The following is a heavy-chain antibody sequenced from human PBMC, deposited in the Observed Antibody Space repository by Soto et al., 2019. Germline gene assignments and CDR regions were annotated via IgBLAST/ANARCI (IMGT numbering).Heavy chain of an antibody. Sequence: SVKVSCKASGGTFSSYTISWLRQAPGQGLEWMGRIIPILGIANYAQKFQGRVTITADKSTSTAYMELSSLRSEDTAVYYCARVPSLSYSSSWYPVDYWGQGTLVTVSS. CDR3: ARVPSLSYSSSWYPVDY. V-gene: IGHV1-69*02. CDR2: IIPILGIA. CDR1: GGTFSSYT. J-gene: IGHJ4*02. D-gene: IGHD6-13*01.